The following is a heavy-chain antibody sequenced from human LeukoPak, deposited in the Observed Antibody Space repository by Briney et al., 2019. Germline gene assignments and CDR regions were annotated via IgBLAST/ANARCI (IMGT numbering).Heavy chain of an antibody. CDR3: ARAPLTVKDAFDI. CDR1: GGSISTYY. V-gene: IGHV4-4*07. CDR2: IFSSEST. D-gene: IGHD4-11*01. J-gene: IGHJ3*02. Sequence: PSETLSLTCTVSGGSISTYYWSWIRQPAGKGLEWIGRIFSSESTNYNPSLKGRVTMSLDTSKNQFSLRLSSVTAADTAVYYCARAPLTVKDAFDIWGQGTTVTVSS.